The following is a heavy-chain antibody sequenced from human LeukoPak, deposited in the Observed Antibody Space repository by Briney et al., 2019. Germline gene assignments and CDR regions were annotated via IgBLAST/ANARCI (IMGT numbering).Heavy chain of an antibody. J-gene: IGHJ4*02. D-gene: IGHD2-2*02. Sequence: ASVKVSCKVSGGTFSSFAISWVRQAPGQGLEWMGWINPNSGGTNYAQKFQGRVTMTRDTSISTAYMELSRLRSDDTAVYYCARGLGGLVVVPAAIVDYWGQGTLVTVSS. CDR2: INPNSGGT. V-gene: IGHV1-2*02. CDR3: ARGLGGLVVVPAAIVDY. CDR1: GGTFSSFA.